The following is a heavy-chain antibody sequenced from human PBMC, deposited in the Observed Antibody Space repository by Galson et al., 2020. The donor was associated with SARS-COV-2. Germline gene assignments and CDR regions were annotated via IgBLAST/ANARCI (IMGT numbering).Heavy chain of an antibody. CDR2: IYSGGST. CDR3: AKVVCGGDCYFDY. Sequence: GGSLRLSCAASGFTFSSYAMSWVRQAPGKGLEWVSVIYSGGSTYYADSVKGRFTISRDNSKNTLYLQMNSLRAEDTAVYYCAKVVCGGDCYFDYWGQGTLVTVSS. J-gene: IGHJ4*02. V-gene: IGHV3-23*03. CDR1: GFTFSSYA. D-gene: IGHD2-21*02.